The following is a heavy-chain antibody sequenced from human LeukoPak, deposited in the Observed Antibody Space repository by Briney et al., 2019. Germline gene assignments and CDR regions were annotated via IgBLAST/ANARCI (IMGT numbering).Heavy chain of an antibody. J-gene: IGHJ4*02. Sequence: PGGSLRLSCAASGFIFRNYAMSWVRQGPARGLEWVSSLRGDGETYYADSVKGRFTLSRDDSRNTVYLQLNNLRVEDTAIYCFAKASWVSNVDAVLWGQGTLVTVSS. CDR2: LRGDGET. D-gene: IGHD3-16*01. CDR3: AKASWVSNVDAVL. V-gene: IGHV3-23*01. CDR1: GFIFRNYA.